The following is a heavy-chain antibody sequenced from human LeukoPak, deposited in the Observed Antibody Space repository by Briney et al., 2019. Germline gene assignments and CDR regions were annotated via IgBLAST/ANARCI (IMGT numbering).Heavy chain of an antibody. Sequence: SVKVSCKASGGTFSSYAISWVRQAPGQGLEWMGGIIPIFGTANYAQKFQGRVTITADESTSTDYLELSSLRSEDTAVYYCARDNSVRDEAWWFNPWGQGTLVTVSS. CDR1: GGTFSSYA. V-gene: IGHV1-69*13. J-gene: IGHJ5*02. D-gene: IGHD5-24*01. CDR2: IIPIFGTA. CDR3: ARDNSVRDEAWWFNP.